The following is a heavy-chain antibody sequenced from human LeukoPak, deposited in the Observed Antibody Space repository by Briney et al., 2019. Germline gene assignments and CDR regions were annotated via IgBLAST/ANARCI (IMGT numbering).Heavy chain of an antibody. CDR1: GGSFSGYY. CDR2: INHSGST. V-gene: IGHV4-34*01. D-gene: IGHD6-13*01. Sequence: PSETLSLTCADYGGSFSGYYWSWIRQPPGKGLEWIGEINHSGSTNYNPSLKSRVTISVDTSKNQFSLKLGSVTAADTAVYYCARDPSSWYDAFDIWGQGTMVTVSS. J-gene: IGHJ3*02. CDR3: ARDPSSWYDAFDI.